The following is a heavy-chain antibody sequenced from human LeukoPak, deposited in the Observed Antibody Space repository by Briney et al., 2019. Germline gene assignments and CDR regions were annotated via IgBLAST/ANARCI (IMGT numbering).Heavy chain of an antibody. CDR3: ATGPPYSSSWSYFDY. V-gene: IGHV1-24*01. D-gene: IGHD6-13*01. J-gene: IGHJ4*02. CDR2: FDPEDGET. CDR1: GYTLTELS. Sequence: ASVKVSCKVSGYTLTELSMHWVRQAPGKGLEWMGGFDPEDGETIYAQKFQGRVTMTEDTSTDTAYMELSSLRSEDTAVYYCATGPPYSSSWSYFDYWGQGTPVTVSS.